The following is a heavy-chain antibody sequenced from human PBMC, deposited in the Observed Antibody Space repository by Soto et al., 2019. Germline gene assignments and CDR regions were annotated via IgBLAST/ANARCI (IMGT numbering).Heavy chain of an antibody. CDR1: LFSLSSSGMR. Sequence: XGPTLMNPPQTLTLTCTFSLFSLSSSGMRVSWIRQPPGKALEWLARIDWDDDKFYSTSLKTRLTISKDTSKNQVVLTMTNMDPVDTATYYSARNLSSVYGMDVWGQGTTVTVSS. CDR3: ARNLSSVYGMDV. J-gene: IGHJ6*02. V-gene: IGHV2-70*04. CDR2: IDWDDDK. D-gene: IGHD3-22*01.